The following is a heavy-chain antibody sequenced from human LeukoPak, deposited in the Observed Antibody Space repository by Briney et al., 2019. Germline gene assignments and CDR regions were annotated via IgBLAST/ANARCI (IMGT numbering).Heavy chain of an antibody. CDR1: GYTFTSYD. CDR3: ATSPGRSGWFDP. D-gene: IGHD1-1*01. CDR2: MNPNSGNT. V-gene: IGHV1-8*03. J-gene: IGHJ5*02. Sequence: RASVKVSCKASGYTFTSYDINWVRQATGQGLEWMGWMNPNSGNTGYAQKFQGRVTITRNTSISTAYMELSSLRSEDTAVYYCATSPGRSGWFDPWGQGTLVTVSS.